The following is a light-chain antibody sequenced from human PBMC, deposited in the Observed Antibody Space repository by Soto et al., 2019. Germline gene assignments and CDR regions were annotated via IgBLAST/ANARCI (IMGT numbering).Light chain of an antibody. CDR3: AAGDDSLSGHVV. V-gene: IGLV1-47*01. CDR2: RNN. J-gene: IGLJ2*01. Sequence: QSVLTQPPSASGTPGQRVTISCSGSSSNIGSNYVYWYQQLPGTAPKLLIYRNNQRPSGVPDRFSGSKSGTSASLAISGLRSEDEADYYGAAGDDSLSGHVVFGGGTKLTVL. CDR1: SSNIGSNY.